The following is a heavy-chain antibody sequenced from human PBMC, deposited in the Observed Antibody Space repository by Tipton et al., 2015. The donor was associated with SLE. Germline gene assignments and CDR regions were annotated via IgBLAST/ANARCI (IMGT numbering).Heavy chain of an antibody. CDR2: IRYDESNK. CDR3: VKDFGSYDRDV. CDR1: GFTFSSYG. D-gene: IGHD3-16*01. V-gene: IGHV3-30*02. J-gene: IGHJ6*02. Sequence: SGFTFSSYGMHWVRRAPGKGLEWLAFIRYDESNKHYADPVKGRFTISRDNSKNTLYLQMNSLRTEDTAVYYCVKDFGSYDRDVWGRGTTVTVSS.